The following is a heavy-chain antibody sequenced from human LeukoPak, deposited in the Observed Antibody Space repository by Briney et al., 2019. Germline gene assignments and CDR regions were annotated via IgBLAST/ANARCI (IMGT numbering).Heavy chain of an antibody. J-gene: IGHJ4*02. CDR2: IYYSGST. Sequence: RSSETLSLTCTVSGGSISSYYWSWIRQPPGKGLERIGYIYYSGSTNYNPSLKSRVTISVDTSKNQFSLKLSSVTAADTAVYYCASGYYYDSSGYYIWGQGTLVTVSS. CDR1: GGSISSYY. CDR3: ASGYYYDSSGYYI. D-gene: IGHD3-22*01. V-gene: IGHV4-59*01.